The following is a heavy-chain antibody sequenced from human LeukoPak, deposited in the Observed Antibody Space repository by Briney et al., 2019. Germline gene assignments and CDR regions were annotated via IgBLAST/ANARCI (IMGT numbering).Heavy chain of an antibody. V-gene: IGHV5-51*01. D-gene: IGHD3-16*01. CDR1: GYSFTSYW. J-gene: IGHJ4*02. Sequence: GESLKISSKGSGYSFTSYWTGWVRPMPGKGLEWMGIIYPGDSDTSYSPSFQGQVTISADKSISTAYLQWSSLKASDTAMYYCARQGREGGFDYWGQGTLVTVSS. CDR2: IYPGDSDT. CDR3: ARQGREGGFDY.